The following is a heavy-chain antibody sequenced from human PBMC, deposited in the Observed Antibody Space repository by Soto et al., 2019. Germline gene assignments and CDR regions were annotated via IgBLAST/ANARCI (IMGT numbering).Heavy chain of an antibody. CDR2: ISSSSSYI. CDR3: ASGDYYDSTGDAFDI. V-gene: IGHV3-21*01. CDR1: GFTFSSYS. D-gene: IGHD3-22*01. Sequence: GGSLRLSCAASGFTFSSYSMNWVRQAPGKGLEWVSSISSSSSYIYYADSVKGRFTISRDNAKNSLYLQMNSLRAEDTAVYYCASGDYYDSTGDAFDIWGQGTMVTVSS. J-gene: IGHJ3*02.